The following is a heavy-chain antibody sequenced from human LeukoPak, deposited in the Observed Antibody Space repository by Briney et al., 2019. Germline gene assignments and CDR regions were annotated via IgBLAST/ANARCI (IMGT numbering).Heavy chain of an antibody. Sequence: SETLSLTCTISGGSISSYNWSWIRQPRGKGLEWIEYICYSGSTNYNPSLKSRVTISVDTSKNQFSLRLSSVTAADTAVYYCARVTGYVMEDYFDYWGQGTLVTVSS. CDR3: ARVTGYVMEDYFDY. CDR2: ICYSGST. V-gene: IGHV4-59*01. D-gene: IGHD6-13*01. J-gene: IGHJ4*02. CDR1: GGSISSYN.